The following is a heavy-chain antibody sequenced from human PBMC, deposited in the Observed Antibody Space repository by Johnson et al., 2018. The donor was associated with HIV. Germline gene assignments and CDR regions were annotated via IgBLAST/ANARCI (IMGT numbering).Heavy chain of an antibody. Sequence: VQLVESGGGLIQPGGSLRLSCAASGFTVSSNYMSWVRQAPGKGLEWVSVIYRGGSTYYADSVMGRFTISRDNSQNTLDLQMNSLRAEDTSVYYCARDLVRASHAFDIWGQGTMVTVSS. D-gene: IGHD2-8*02. CDR1: GFTVSSNY. CDR2: IYRGGST. V-gene: IGHV3-66*03. J-gene: IGHJ3*02. CDR3: ARDLVRASHAFDI.